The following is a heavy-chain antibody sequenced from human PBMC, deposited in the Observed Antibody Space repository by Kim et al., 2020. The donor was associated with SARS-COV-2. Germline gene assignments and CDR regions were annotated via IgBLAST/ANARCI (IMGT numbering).Heavy chain of an antibody. V-gene: IGHV3-23*02. Sequence: DSVRGRFSDSRDNSKNTLFLQMNSLGADDTAMYFCARSYTIGLEPFDYWGQGVLVTVSS. CDR3: ARSYTIGLEPFDY. J-gene: IGHJ4*02. D-gene: IGHD3-16*01.